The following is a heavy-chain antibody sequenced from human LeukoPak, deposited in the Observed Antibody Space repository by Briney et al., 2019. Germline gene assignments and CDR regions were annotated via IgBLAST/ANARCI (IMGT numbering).Heavy chain of an antibody. J-gene: IGHJ4*02. CDR2: INPSGGST. D-gene: IGHD1-26*01. CDR1: GFTFSSYA. V-gene: IGHV1-46*01. Sequence: GRSLRLSCAASGFTFSSYAMHWVRQAPGQGLEWMGIINPSGGSTSYAQKFQGRVTMTRDTSTSTVYMELSSLRSEDTAVYYCASSSGSSNDYWGQGTLVTVSS. CDR3: ASSSGSSNDY.